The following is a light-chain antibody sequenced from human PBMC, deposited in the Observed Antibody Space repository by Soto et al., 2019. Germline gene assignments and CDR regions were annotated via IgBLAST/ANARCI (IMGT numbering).Light chain of an antibody. V-gene: IGKV3-15*01. Sequence: EIVMTQSPATLSMSPGERVSISCRASQTVSNNLAWYQQKPGHAPRLLIYGASTRAIGVAARFSGSGSGTEFTLTITSLQSEDFAVYYCQQYHKWPPFTFGGGTVVEIK. CDR2: GAS. CDR1: QTVSNN. CDR3: QQYHKWPPFT. J-gene: IGKJ4*01.